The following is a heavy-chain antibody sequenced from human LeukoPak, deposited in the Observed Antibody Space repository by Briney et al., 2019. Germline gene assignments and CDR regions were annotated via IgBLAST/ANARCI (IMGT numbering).Heavy chain of an antibody. D-gene: IGHD2-8*01. CDR1: GFTFSSYG. CDR3: AKWRSLKEWYFDY. Sequence: PGRSLRLSCAASGFTFSSYGVHWVRQAPGKGLEWVAVIWYDGSNKYYADSVKGRFTISRDNSKNTLYLQMNSLRAEDTAVYYCAKWRSLKEWYFDYWGQGTLVTVSS. CDR2: IWYDGSNK. J-gene: IGHJ4*02. V-gene: IGHV3-33*06.